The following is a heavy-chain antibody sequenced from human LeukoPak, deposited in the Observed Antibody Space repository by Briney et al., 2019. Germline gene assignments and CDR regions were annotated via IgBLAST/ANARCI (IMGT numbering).Heavy chain of an antibody. CDR1: GGSISSYY. CDR3: ARDFEASGGYSYGYSPYMDV. Sequence: PSETLSLTCTVSGGSISSYYWSWIRQPPGKGLEWIGYIYYSGSTNYNPSLKSRVTISVDTSKNQFSLKLSSVTAADTAVYYCARDFEASGGYSYGYSPYMDVWGKGTTVTVSS. D-gene: IGHD5-18*01. J-gene: IGHJ6*03. V-gene: IGHV4-59*01. CDR2: IYYSGST.